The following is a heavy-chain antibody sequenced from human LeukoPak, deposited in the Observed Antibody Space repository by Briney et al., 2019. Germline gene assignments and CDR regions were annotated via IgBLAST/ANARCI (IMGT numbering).Heavy chain of an antibody. CDR3: ARDPYGPGIPYNWFDP. J-gene: IGHJ5*02. D-gene: IGHD1-14*01. Sequence: GASVKVSCKASGYTFTSYDINWVRQATGQGLEWMGWISAYNGNTNYAQKLQGRVTMTTDTSTTTAYMELRSLRSDDTAVYYCARDPYGPGIPYNWFDPWGQGTLVTVSS. V-gene: IGHV1-18*01. CDR2: ISAYNGNT. CDR1: GYTFTSYD.